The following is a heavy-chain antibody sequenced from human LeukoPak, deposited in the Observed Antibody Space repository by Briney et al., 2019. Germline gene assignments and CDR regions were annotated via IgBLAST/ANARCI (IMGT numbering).Heavy chain of an antibody. CDR2: ISSSSYI. J-gene: IGHJ6*03. CDR3: ARAALKDYYDSSGYSYYYYYYMDV. D-gene: IGHD3-22*01. Sequence: GGSLRLSCAASGFTFSSYSMNWVRQAPGKGLEWVSSISSSSYIYYADSVKGRFTISRDNAKNSLYLQMNSLRAEDTAVYYCARAALKDYYDSSGYSYYYYYYMDVWGKGTTVTVSS. CDR1: GFTFSSYS. V-gene: IGHV3-21*01.